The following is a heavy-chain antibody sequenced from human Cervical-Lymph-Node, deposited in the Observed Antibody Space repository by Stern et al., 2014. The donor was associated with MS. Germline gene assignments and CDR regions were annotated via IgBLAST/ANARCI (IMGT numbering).Heavy chain of an antibody. Sequence: QITLKESGPSLVRPTQTVTLTCTVSGFSLSADGVGVGWIRPAPGKALEWLALIYWDDDDRYSQSLKDRLTIKKDTSKNQVVLTMTDMDPGDTGTYFCAHSIGSVSGRYSGMDVWGQGTTVTVSS. CDR1: GFSLSADGVG. J-gene: IGHJ6*02. V-gene: IGHV2-5*02. CDR2: IYWDDDD. CDR3: AHSIGSVSGRYSGMDV. D-gene: IGHD3-3*01.